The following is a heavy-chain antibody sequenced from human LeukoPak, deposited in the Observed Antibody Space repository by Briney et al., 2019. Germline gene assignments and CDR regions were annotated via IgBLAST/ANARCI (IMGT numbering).Heavy chain of an antibody. D-gene: IGHD2-2*01. CDR2: INHSGST. Sequence: SETLSLTCAVYGGSFSGYYWSWIRQPPGKGLEWIGEINHSGSTNYNPSLKSRVTISVDTSKNQFSLKLSSVTVADTAVYYCAARGYCSSTSCPTPGYWGQGTLVTVSS. V-gene: IGHV4-34*01. J-gene: IGHJ4*02. CDR1: GGSFSGYY. CDR3: AARGYCSSTSCPTPGY.